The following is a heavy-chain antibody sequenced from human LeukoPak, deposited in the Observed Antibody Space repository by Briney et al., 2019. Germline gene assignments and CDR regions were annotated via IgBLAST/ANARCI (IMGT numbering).Heavy chain of an antibody. V-gene: IGHV3-23*01. D-gene: IGHD6-19*01. CDR3: AKDSTAVASNSLQYYYYGMDV. CDR1: GFTFSSYA. CDR2: ISGSGGST. J-gene: IGHJ6*02. Sequence: GGSLRLSCAASGFTFSSYAMSWVRQAPGKGLEWVSAISGSGGSTYYADSVKGRFTISRDNSKNTLYLQMNSLRAEDTAVYYCAKDSTAVASNSLQYYYYGMDVWGQGTTVTVSS.